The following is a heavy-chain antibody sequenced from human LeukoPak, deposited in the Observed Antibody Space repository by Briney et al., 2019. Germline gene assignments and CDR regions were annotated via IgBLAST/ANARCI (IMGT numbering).Heavy chain of an antibody. V-gene: IGHV4-34*01. CDR1: GGSFSGYY. CDR2: INHSRNA. CDR3: ARGQGTVTTH. D-gene: IGHD4-17*01. J-gene: IGHJ4*02. Sequence: SSETLSLTCAVSGGSFSGYYWTWIRQPPGKGLEWIGEINHSRNANYNPSLKSRVTISLDMSENHFSLKLTSVTAADTAVYYCARGQGTVTTHWGQGTLVTVSS.